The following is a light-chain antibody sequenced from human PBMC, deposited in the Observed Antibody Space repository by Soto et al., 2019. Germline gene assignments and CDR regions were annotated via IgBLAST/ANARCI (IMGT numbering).Light chain of an antibody. CDR3: QQRRNWTPLT. CDR1: QSVSSY. V-gene: IGKV3-11*01. CDR2: DAS. Sequence: EIVLTQSPATLSLSPGERATLSCRASQSVSSYLAWYQQKPGQAPRLLIYDASNRATGIPASFSSSESGTDFTLTIIRLEPEGFAVSYCQQRRNWTPLTFGGVTKVAIK. J-gene: IGKJ4*01.